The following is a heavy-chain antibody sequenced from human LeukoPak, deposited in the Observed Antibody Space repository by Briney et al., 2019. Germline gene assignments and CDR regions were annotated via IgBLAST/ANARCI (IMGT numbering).Heavy chain of an antibody. V-gene: IGHV3-21*01. J-gene: IGHJ4*02. CDR2: ISSSSSYI. D-gene: IGHD3-22*01. CDR3: ARDSTYYYDSSGYPPDY. CDR1: GFTFSSYS. Sequence: GGSLRLSCAASGFTFSSYSMNWVRQAPGKGLEWVSSISSSSSYIYYADSVKGRFTISRDNAKNSLYLQMKSLRAEDTAVYYCARDSTYYYDSSGYPPDYWGQGTLVTVSS.